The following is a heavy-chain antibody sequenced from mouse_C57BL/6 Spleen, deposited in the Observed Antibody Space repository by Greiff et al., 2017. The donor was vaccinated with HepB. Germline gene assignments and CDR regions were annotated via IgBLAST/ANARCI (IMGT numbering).Heavy chain of an antibody. CDR1: GYTFTSYW. Sequence: VQLQESGAELAKPGASVKLSCKASGYTFTSYWMHWVKQRPGQGLEWIGYINPSSGYTKYNQKFKDKATLTAEKSSSTAYMQRSSLTYEDSAVYYCARNAMDYWGQVTSVTVSS. CDR3: ARNAMDY. J-gene: IGHJ4*01. CDR2: INPSSGYT. V-gene: IGHV1-7*01.